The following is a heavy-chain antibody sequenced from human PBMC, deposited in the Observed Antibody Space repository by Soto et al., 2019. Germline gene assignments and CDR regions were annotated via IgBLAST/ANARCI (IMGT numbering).Heavy chain of an antibody. CDR2: IYTSGTT. CDR3: ARDGFGRYDDSGSEAFDI. CDR1: GLTVSDKY. Sequence: LRLSFAASGLTVSDKYMNWVRQAPGKGLEWVSVIYTSGTTYYADSVKGRFTISRDNFKNTLYLQMNSLRAEDTAMYYCARDGFGRYDDSGSEAFDIWGQGTMVTV. J-gene: IGHJ3*02. D-gene: IGHD3-10*01. V-gene: IGHV3-53*01.